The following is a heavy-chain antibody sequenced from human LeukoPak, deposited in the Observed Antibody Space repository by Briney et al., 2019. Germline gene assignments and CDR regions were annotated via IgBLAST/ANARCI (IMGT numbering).Heavy chain of an antibody. V-gene: IGHV3-48*02. Sequence: GGSLRLSCAASGFTFSSYSMNWVRQAPGKGLEWVSYISSSSSTIYYADSVKGRFTISRDNAKNSLYLQMNSLRDEDTAVYYCARERGYYYDSSGYSLDCWGQGRLVTVSS. CDR3: ARERGYYYDSSGYSLDC. CDR2: ISSSSSTI. D-gene: IGHD3-22*01. CDR1: GFTFSSYS. J-gene: IGHJ4*02.